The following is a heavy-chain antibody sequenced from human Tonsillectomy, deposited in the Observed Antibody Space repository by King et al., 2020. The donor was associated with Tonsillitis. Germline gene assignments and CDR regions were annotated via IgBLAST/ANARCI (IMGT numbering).Heavy chain of an antibody. Sequence: VQLVESGGGVVQPGRSLRLSCAASGFTFSNYAIHWVRQAPGKGLEWVAVISYDGTNKYYADSVKGRFTISRDNSKNKLYLQMNSLRAGDTAVYYCARGRIPLWVLDFDFWGQGTLVTVSS. J-gene: IGHJ4*02. CDR2: ISYDGTNK. CDR3: ARGRIPLWVLDFDF. D-gene: IGHD3-10*01. CDR1: GFTFSNYA. V-gene: IGHV3-30-3*01.